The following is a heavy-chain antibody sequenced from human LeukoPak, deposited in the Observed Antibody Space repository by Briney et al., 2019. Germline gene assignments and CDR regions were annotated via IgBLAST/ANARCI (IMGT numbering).Heavy chain of an antibody. Sequence: GGSLRLSCAASGFTFSTYWMSWVRQAPGKGLEWVANIKQDGSEKYYVDSVKGRFTISRDNAKNSLYLQMNSLRAEDTAVYYCARGVFYYGSGSYYPNWFDPWGQGTLVTVSS. V-gene: IGHV3-7*03. CDR3: ARGVFYYGSGSYYPNWFDP. CDR1: GFTFSTYW. CDR2: IKQDGSEK. D-gene: IGHD3-10*01. J-gene: IGHJ5*02.